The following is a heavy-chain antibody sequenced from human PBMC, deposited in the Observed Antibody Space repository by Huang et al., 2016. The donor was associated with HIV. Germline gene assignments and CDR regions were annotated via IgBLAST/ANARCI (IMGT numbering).Heavy chain of an antibody. D-gene: IGHD3-22*01. J-gene: IGHJ3*02. V-gene: IGHV3-30-3*01. CDR1: GFTFSGYG. CDR3: ARDGLVSNYYYDSSGYYLGDAFDI. CDR2: ISYDGSNK. Sequence: QVQLVESGGGVAQPGRSLRLSCAASGFTFSGYGMHWVRQAPGKGMWWVAVISYDGSNKHYADSVKGRFTISRDNSKNTLYLQMNSLRAEDTAVYYCARDGLVSNYYYDSSGYYLGDAFDIWGQGTMVTVSS.